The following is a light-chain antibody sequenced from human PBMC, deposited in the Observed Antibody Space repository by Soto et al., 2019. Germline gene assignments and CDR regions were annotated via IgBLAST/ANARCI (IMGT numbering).Light chain of an antibody. Sequence: EIVLTHSPGTLSLSPGERAKLSCRASQSVSSSYLAWYQQKPGQAPRLLIYGASSRATGIPDRFSGSGSGTDFTLTISRLEPEDFAVYYCQQYGSSLWTFGQGTKVDIK. J-gene: IGKJ1*01. CDR2: GAS. V-gene: IGKV3-20*01. CDR1: QSVSSSY. CDR3: QQYGSSLWT.